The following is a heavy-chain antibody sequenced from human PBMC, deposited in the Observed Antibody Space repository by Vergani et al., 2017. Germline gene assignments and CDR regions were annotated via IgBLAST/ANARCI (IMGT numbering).Heavy chain of an antibody. D-gene: IGHD3-9*01. V-gene: IGHV4-59*12. CDR3: AIEGAYYDILTGYLGNWFDP. CDR2: IYYSGST. CDR1: GGSISSYY. Sequence: QVQLQESGPGLVKPSETLSLTCTVSGGSISSYYWSWIRQPPGKGLEWIGYIYYSGSTYYNPSLKSRVTISVDTSKNQFSLKLSSVTAADTAVYYCAIEGAYYDILTGYLGNWFDPWGQGTLVTVSS. J-gene: IGHJ5*02.